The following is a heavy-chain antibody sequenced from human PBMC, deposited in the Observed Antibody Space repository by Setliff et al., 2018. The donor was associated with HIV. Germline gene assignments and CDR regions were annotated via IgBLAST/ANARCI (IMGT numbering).Heavy chain of an antibody. J-gene: IGHJ4*02. Sequence: GSLRLSCAASGFTFSDYPMNWVRQAPGKGLEWVSYITSAGTIYYADSVKGRFTISRDNAKNSLYLQMNSLRAEDTAVYYCARVRGRGYYTLLYYFDDWGQGTLVTVSS. CDR3: ARVRGRGYYTLLYYFDD. D-gene: IGHD3-3*01. CDR2: ITSAGTI. V-gene: IGHV3-11*01. CDR1: GFTFSDYP.